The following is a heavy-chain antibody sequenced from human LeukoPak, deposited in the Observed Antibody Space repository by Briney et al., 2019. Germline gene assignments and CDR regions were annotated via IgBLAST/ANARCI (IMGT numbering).Heavy chain of an antibody. CDR2: ISAYNVNT. J-gene: IGHJ3*02. CDR3: ARDLTVATITDAFDI. Sequence: ASVKVSCKASGYTFTSYGISWVRQAPGQGLEWMGWISAYNVNTNYAQKLQGRVTMTTDTSTSTAYMELRSLRSDDTAVYYCARDLTVATITDAFDIWGQGTMVTVSS. V-gene: IGHV1-18*01. CDR1: GYTFTSYG. D-gene: IGHD5-12*01.